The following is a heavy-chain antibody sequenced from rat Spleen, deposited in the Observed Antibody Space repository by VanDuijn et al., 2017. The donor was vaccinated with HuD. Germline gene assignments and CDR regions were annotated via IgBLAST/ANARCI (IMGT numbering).Heavy chain of an antibody. CDR1: GFSLTDYS. CDR3: TRDPITTRDYFDY. CDR2: ISSGGST. V-gene: IGHV2S63*01. Sequence: EVQLKESGPGLVQPSQTLSLTCSVSGFSLTDYSVHWVRQPPGKGLEWIAAISSGGSTYYNSALKSRLNINRDTSKSQVFLKMNSLQTEDTAIYFCTRDPITTRDYFDYWGQGVMVTVSS. J-gene: IGHJ2*01. D-gene: IGHD1-1*01.